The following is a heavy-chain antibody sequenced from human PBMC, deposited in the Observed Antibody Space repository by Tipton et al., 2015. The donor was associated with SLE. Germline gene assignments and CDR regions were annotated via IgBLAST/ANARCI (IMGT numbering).Heavy chain of an antibody. D-gene: IGHD6-6*01. Sequence: TLSLTCTVSGGSISSGSYYWSWIRQPPGKGLEWIGEIKHSGSTNYNPSLKSRVTISVDTSKNQFSLKLSSVTAADTAVYYCARRLAARRARGGRDFDYWGQGTLVTVSS. J-gene: IGHJ4*02. CDR3: ARRLAARRARGGRDFDY. CDR1: GGSISSGSYY. V-gene: IGHV4-39*07. CDR2: IKHSGST.